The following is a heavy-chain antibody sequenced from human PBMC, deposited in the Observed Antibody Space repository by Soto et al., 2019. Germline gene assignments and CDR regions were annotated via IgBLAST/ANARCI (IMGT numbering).Heavy chain of an antibody. CDR1: GGSISSYY. J-gene: IGHJ6*02. Sequence: PSQTLSLTCTVSGGSISSYYRSWIRQPPCPVPEWSGYIYYSGSTYYNPSLKSRVTISVDTSKNQFSLKLSSVTAADTAVYYCARAGASSSGGSCYGRGPYYYYGMDVWGQGTTVTVS. CDR3: ARAGASSSGGSCYGRGPYYYYGMDV. D-gene: IGHD2-15*01. V-gene: IGHV4-59*12. CDR2: IYYSGST.